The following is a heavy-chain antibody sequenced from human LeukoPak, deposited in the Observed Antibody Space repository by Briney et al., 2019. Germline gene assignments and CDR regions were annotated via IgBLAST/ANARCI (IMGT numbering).Heavy chain of an antibody. D-gene: IGHD6-13*01. CDR2: INPNSGGT. Sequence: GASVKVSCKASGYTFTGYYMHWVRQAPGQGLEWMGWINPNSGGTNYAQKFQGWVTMTRDTSISTAYMELSRLRSDDTAVYYCARDPRFIAAAGTDYWGQGTLVTVSS. V-gene: IGHV1-2*04. CDR3: ARDPRFIAAAGTDY. J-gene: IGHJ4*02. CDR1: GYTFTGYY.